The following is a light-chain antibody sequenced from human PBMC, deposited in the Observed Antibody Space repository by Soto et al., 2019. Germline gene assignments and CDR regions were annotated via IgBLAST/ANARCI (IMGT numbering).Light chain of an antibody. J-gene: IGKJ3*01. Sequence: DIQMTQSPSSLSASVGDRVTITCRASQSISSYLNWYQQKPGKAPKLLIYAASSLQSGVPSRFSGSGSGTDFTLTISSLQPEDFATYYCQQSYSILPFTFGPGTKVDIK. CDR1: QSISSY. CDR3: QQSYSILPFT. CDR2: AAS. V-gene: IGKV1-39*01.